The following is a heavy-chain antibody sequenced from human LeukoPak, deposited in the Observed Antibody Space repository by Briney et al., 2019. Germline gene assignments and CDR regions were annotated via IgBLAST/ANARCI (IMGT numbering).Heavy chain of an antibody. J-gene: IGHJ4*02. CDR1: GFTFSSYG. D-gene: IGHD2/OR15-2a*01. CDR2: IWYDGSNK. CDR3: AREGPRGNSQFDY. V-gene: IGHV3-33*01. Sequence: GGALRLSCAASGFTFSSYGMHWVRQAPGKGLEWVALIWYDGSNKYYADSVKGRLTISRDNSKNTLYLQMDSLRAEDTAVYYCAREGPRGNSQFDYWGQGTLVTVSS.